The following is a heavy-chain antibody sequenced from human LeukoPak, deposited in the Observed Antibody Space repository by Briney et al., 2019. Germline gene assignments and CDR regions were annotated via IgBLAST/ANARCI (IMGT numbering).Heavy chain of an antibody. Sequence: GRSLRLSCAASGFTFSSYVMYWARQAPGEGLEWVAVIRQDGDGKFYGNSVKGRFTISRDNSRDTLYLQMDSLTTEDTAIYYCATEDHTSGHAGALGFDPWGQGTLVTVS. CDR1: GFTFSSYV. J-gene: IGHJ5*02. D-gene: IGHD3-22*01. CDR3: ATEDHTSGHAGALGFDP. V-gene: IGHV3-30*03. CDR2: IRQDGDGK.